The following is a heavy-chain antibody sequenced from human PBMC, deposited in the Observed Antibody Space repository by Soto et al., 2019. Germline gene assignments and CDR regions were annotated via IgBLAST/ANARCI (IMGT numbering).Heavy chain of an antibody. J-gene: IGHJ5*02. D-gene: IGHD2-21*01. V-gene: IGHV3-15*07. CDR2: VKNNGGAT. CDR3: AADLGPPYDSNNWFDP. Sequence: EVQLVESGGDLVKPGGSLRLSCAASGFIFSHAWFHWVRQPPGKGLELVGRVKNNGGATDYAPSVKGRFIISRDDSKDRVDLQRSSLRTEDTAIYYCAADLGPPYDSNNWFDPWGQGTLVTVSS. CDR1: GFIFSHAW.